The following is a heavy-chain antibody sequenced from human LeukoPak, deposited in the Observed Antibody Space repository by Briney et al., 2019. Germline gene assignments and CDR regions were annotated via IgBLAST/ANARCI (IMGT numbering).Heavy chain of an antibody. J-gene: IGHJ4*02. CDR3: ARASYTTTWHHLGL. Sequence: RAGGSLRLSCAASGFIFNTYVMFWVRQAPGKGLEYVSSISSNGVNAYYGNSVKGRFTISRDNSKNTLYLQMGSLRPEDMAVYYCARASYTTTWHHLGLWGQGTLVTVSS. D-gene: IGHD3-16*01. CDR2: ISSNGVNA. V-gene: IGHV3-64*01. CDR1: GFIFNTYV.